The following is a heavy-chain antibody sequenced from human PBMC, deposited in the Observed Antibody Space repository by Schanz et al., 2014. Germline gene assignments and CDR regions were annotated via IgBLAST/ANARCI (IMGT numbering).Heavy chain of an antibody. Sequence: VQLVESGGGVVQPGRSLRLSCAGSGFSFSDYGMHWVRQAPGRGLEWVGRIKSRSDGGTTDYAAPVKGRFIISRDDSRNTLYLQMSGLKTEDTAVYYCSTTPNFYASGTYSWFDPWGQGTRVTVSS. CDR3: STTPNFYASGTYSWFDP. J-gene: IGHJ5*02. CDR1: GFSFSDYG. V-gene: IGHV3-15*01. D-gene: IGHD3-10*01. CDR2: IKSRSDGGTT.